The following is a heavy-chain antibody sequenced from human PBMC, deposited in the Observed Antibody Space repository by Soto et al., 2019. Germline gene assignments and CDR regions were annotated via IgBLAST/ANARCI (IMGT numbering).Heavy chain of an antibody. Sequence: SETLSLTCPVSGGSIISSSYYWGWIRQPPGKGLEWIGSMYYSGSTYYNPSLKSRVTISVDTSKNQFSLKLNSVTAADTAVYYCARLGLSGYSYNWSDPWGQGILVTVSS. CDR1: GGSIISSSYY. D-gene: IGHD3-22*01. CDR2: MYYSGST. CDR3: ARLGLSGYSYNWSDP. V-gene: IGHV4-39*01. J-gene: IGHJ5*02.